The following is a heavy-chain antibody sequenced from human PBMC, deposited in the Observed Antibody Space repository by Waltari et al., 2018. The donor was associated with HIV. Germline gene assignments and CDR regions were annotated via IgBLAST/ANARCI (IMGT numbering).Heavy chain of an antibody. D-gene: IGHD1-26*01. Sequence: QLQLQESGPGLVKTSETLSLTCTVSGDSISRSPSYWGWIRQPPGKGLEWIGSVYYLGSTYYSPSLKSRVTISLDTSKNRFSLKLNSVTAADTAVYYCARTYTGSSQYFQLWGQGTLVTVSS. CDR2: VYYLGST. CDR1: GDSISRSPSY. J-gene: IGHJ1*01. V-gene: IGHV4-39*01. CDR3: ARTYTGSSQYFQL.